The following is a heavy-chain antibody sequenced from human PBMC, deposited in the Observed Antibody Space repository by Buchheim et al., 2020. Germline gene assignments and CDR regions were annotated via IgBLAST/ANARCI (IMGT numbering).Heavy chain of an antibody. J-gene: IGHJ6*03. CDR3: ARTARPNYYYYYYMDV. CDR1: GGSFSGYY. V-gene: IGHV4-34*01. CDR2: INHSGST. D-gene: IGHD6-6*01. Sequence: QVQLQQWGAGLLKPSETLSLTCAVYGGSFSGYYWSWIRQPPGKGLEWIGEINHSGSTNYNPSLKSRVTIYVDTSKNQFPLKLSSVTAADTAVYYCARTARPNYYYYYYMDVWGKGTT.